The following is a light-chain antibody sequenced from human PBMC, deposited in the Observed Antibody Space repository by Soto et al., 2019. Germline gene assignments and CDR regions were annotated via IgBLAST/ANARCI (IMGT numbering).Light chain of an antibody. V-gene: IGLV2-14*01. CDR2: EVS. J-gene: IGLJ2*01. Sequence: QSVLTQPASVSGSPGQSITISCTGTSSDVGGYNYVSWYQQHPGKAPKPTIYEVSNRPSGVSNRFSGSKSGNTASLTISGLQAEDEADYYCSSYTSSSTVVFGGGTKLPV. CDR3: SSYTSSSTVV. CDR1: SSDVGGYNY.